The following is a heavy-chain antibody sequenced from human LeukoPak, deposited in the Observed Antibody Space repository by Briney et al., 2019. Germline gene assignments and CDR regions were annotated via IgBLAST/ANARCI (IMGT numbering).Heavy chain of an antibody. CDR2: ISSSSSYI. V-gene: IGHV3-21*01. CDR3: ARDRSSATAPPDAFDI. J-gene: IGHJ3*02. Sequence: KPGGSLRLSCAASGFTFSSYSMNWVRQAPGKGLEWVSSISSSSSYIYYADSVKGRFIISRDNAKNSLYLQMNSLRAEDTAVYYCARDRSSATAPPDAFDIWGQGTMVTVSS. D-gene: IGHD2-2*01. CDR1: GFTFSSYS.